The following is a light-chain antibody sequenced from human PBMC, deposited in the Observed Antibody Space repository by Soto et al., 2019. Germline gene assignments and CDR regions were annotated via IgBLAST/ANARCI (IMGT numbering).Light chain of an antibody. CDR1: SSDVGGYNY. Sequence: QSALTQPASVSGSPGKSITISCTGTSSDVGGYNYVSWYQQHPGKAPKLMIYEVSNRPSGVSNRFSGSKSGNTASLTISGLQAEDEADYYCSSYTSISTVFGGGTKLTVL. V-gene: IGLV2-14*01. J-gene: IGLJ2*01. CDR3: SSYTSISTV. CDR2: EVS.